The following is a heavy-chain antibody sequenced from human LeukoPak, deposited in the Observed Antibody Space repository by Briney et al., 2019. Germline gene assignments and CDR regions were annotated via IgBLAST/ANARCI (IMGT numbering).Heavy chain of an antibody. D-gene: IGHD3-9*01. CDR2: ISAYNGNT. J-gene: IGHJ4*02. V-gene: IGHV1-18*01. CDR1: GYTFTSYG. CDR3: ARVIRYFDWKPPGYFDY. Sequence: WASVKVSCKASGYTFTSYGISWVRQAPGQGLEWMGWISAYNGNTNYAQKLQGRVTMTTDTSTSTAYMELSRLRSDDTAVYYCARVIRYFDWKPPGYFDYWGQGTLVTVSS.